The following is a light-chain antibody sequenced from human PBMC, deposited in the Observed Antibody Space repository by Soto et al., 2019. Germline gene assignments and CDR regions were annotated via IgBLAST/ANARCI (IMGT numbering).Light chain of an antibody. Sequence: DIVLTQSPGTLSLSPGERATISCRASQSVSDSYLAWYQQKPGQPPRLLIFGASSRATAIPDRFSGSGSGTDFTLTIDRLEPEDFAVYYCQHYGSASSWTFGQGTRVNIK. J-gene: IGKJ1*01. CDR2: GAS. CDR1: QSVSDSY. CDR3: QHYGSASSWT. V-gene: IGKV3-20*01.